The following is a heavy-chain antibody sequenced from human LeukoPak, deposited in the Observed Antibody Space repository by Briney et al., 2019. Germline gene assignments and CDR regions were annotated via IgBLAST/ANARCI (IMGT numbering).Heavy chain of an antibody. J-gene: IGHJ4*02. CDR3: ARDPAHCSYDACNLRPDS. V-gene: IGHV4-39*02. CDR2: IYYSGST. D-gene: IGHD2-15*01. CDR1: GGSISSSSYY. Sequence: SETLSLTCTVSGGSISSSSYYWGWIRQPPGKGLEWIGSIYYSGSTYYNPSLKSRVTISVDTSKNQFSLKLSSVTAADTAVYYCARDPAHCSYDACNLRPDSWGQGTLVTVSS.